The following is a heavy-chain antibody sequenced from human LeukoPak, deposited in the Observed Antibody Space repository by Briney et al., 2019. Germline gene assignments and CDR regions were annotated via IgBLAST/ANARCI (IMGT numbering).Heavy chain of an antibody. CDR3: AKWARYCTNGVCYYFDY. CDR2: ISSSSTTI. J-gene: IGHJ4*02. D-gene: IGHD2-8*01. Sequence: GGSLRLSCAASGFTFSTYNMNWVRQAPGQGLEWVSYISSSSTTIYYADSVKGRFTISRDNSKNTLYLQMNSLRAEDTAVYYCAKWARYCTNGVCYYFDYRGQGTLVTVSS. V-gene: IGHV3-48*01. CDR1: GFTFSTYN.